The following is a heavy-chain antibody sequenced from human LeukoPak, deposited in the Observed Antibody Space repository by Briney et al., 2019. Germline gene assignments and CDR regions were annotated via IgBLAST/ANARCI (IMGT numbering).Heavy chain of an antibody. CDR1: GGTFSSYA. D-gene: IGHD6-13*01. CDR2: IIPIFGTA. CDR3: AGGRQLVPYYFDY. Sequence: SVKVSCKASGGTFSSYAISWVRQAPGQGLEWMGGIIPIFGTANYAQKFQGRVTITADESTSTAYMELSSLRSEDTAVYYCAGGRQLVPYYFDYWGQGTLVTVSS. J-gene: IGHJ4*02. V-gene: IGHV1-69*13.